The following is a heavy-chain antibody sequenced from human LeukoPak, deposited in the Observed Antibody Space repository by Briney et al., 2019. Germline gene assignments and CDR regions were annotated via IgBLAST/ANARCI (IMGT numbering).Heavy chain of an antibody. CDR1: GYTFTSYA. Sequence: ASVKVSCKASGYTFTSYAMHWVRQAPGQRLEWMGWINAGNGNTKYSQKFQDRVTITRDTSASTAYMELSSLRSEDTAVYYCARGRIVVVPAALDYWGQGTLVTVSS. CDR3: ARGRIVVVPAALDY. CDR2: INAGNGNT. D-gene: IGHD2-2*01. V-gene: IGHV1-3*01. J-gene: IGHJ4*02.